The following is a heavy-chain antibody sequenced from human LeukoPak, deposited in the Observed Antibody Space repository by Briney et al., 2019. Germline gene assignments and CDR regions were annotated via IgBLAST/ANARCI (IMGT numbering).Heavy chain of an antibody. CDR1: GGSISSGGYS. Sequence: PSETLSLTCAVSGGSISSGGYSWSWIRQPPGKGLEWIGYIYHSGSTYYNPSLKSRVTISVDRSKNQFSLKLSSVTAADTAVYYCARLYCGGDCYSLNWFDPWGQGTLVTVSS. D-gene: IGHD2-21*02. V-gene: IGHV4-30-2*01. CDR2: IYHSGST. J-gene: IGHJ5*02. CDR3: ARLYCGGDCYSLNWFDP.